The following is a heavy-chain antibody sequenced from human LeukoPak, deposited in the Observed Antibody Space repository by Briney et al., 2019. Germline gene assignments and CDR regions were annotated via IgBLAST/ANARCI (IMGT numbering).Heavy chain of an antibody. CDR1: GFTFSNAW. CDR2: IYYSGST. J-gene: IGHJ4*02. V-gene: IGHV4-38-2*01. CDR3: AKKGGTSGSTDYFDY. Sequence: PGGSLRLSCAASGFTFSNAWMSWVRQAPGKGLEWIGSIYYSGSTYYNPSLKSRVTISVDTSKNQFSLKLSSVTAADTAVYYCAKKGGTSGSTDYFDYWGQGTLVTVSS. D-gene: IGHD5-12*01.